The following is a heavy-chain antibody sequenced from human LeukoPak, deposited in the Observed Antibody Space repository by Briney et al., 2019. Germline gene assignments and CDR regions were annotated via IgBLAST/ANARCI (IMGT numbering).Heavy chain of an antibody. D-gene: IGHD6-19*01. CDR2: IGGSDGII. J-gene: IGHJ4*02. CDR3: AREIVAGTFDR. Sequence: PGGSLRLSCAASGFTLNDYYMSWIRRAPGKGLEWVSDIGGSDGIISYGDSVKGRFTISRDFAKNSLFLQMNSLRADDTAVYYCAREIVAGTFDRWGQGTLVTVSS. V-gene: IGHV3-11*01. CDR1: GFTLNDYY.